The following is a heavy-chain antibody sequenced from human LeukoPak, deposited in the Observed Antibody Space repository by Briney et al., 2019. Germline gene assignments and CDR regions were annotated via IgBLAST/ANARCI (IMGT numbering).Heavy chain of an antibody. Sequence: ASVKGSCKASGYTFTGYYMHWVRQAPGQGLEWMGWINPNSGGTNYAQKFQGRVTMTRDPSISTAYMELSRLRSDDTAVYYCARLSRELLRVGFDYWGQGTLVTVSS. CDR1: GYTFTGYY. CDR3: ARLSRELLRVGFDY. D-gene: IGHD1-26*01. CDR2: INPNSGGT. J-gene: IGHJ4*02. V-gene: IGHV1-2*02.